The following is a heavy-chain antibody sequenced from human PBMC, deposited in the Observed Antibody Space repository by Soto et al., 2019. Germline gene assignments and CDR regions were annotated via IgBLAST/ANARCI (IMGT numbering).Heavy chain of an antibody. CDR3: ARDRTSSFWTPRGYYFDY. CDR2: IIPILGTA. J-gene: IGHJ4*02. D-gene: IGHD3-3*01. CDR1: GGTFSSYA. V-gene: IGHV1-69*10. Sequence: GASVKVSCKASGGTFSSYAISWVRQAPGQGLEWMGGIIPILGTANYAQKFQGRVTITADKSTSTAYMELSSLRSEDTAVYYCARDRTSSFWTPRGYYFDYWGQGTLVPVSS.